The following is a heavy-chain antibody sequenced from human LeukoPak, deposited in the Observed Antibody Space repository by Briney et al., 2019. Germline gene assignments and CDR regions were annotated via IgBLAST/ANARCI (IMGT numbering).Heavy chain of an antibody. CDR1: GYTFTGYY. Sequence: ASVKVSCKASGYTFTGYYMHWVGQAPGQGLEWMGRINPNSGGTNYAQKFQGRVTMTRDTSISTAYMELSRLRSDDTAVYYCARDYYDSSGYYEGVYWGQGTLVTVSS. D-gene: IGHD3-22*01. J-gene: IGHJ4*02. CDR3: ARDYYDSSGYYEGVY. CDR2: INPNSGGT. V-gene: IGHV1-2*06.